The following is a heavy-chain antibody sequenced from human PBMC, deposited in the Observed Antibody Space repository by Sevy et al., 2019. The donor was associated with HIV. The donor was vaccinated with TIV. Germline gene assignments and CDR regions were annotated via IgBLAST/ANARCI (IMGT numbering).Heavy chain of an antibody. D-gene: IGHD3-3*01. J-gene: IGHJ6*02. CDR1: GXXXXXXX. Sequence: ASVKVSCXXSGXXXXXXXXNXVRQAXXQGLXXXGWMSPKXXXTGYAQKFQGRLTMTRDTSISTAYMELSSLRSEDTXVXYCASGGSGDVWXXXXXXXXXXXWGQXTTVTVSS. CDR2: MSPKXXXT. CDR3: ASGGSGDVWXXXXXXXXXXX. V-gene: IGHV1-8*01.